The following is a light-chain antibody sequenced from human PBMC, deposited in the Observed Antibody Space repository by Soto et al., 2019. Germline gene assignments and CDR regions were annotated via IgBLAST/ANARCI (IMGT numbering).Light chain of an antibody. CDR2: AAS. Sequence: DIQMTQSPSSLSASVGDRVTITCRASQGISTYLAWYQQKPGKVPKLLTYAASTVQSGVPSRFSGSGSETDFTLTISSLQPEDVATYYCQKYNSAPLTFGGGTKVEIK. J-gene: IGKJ4*01. V-gene: IGKV1-27*01. CDR3: QKYNSAPLT. CDR1: QGISTY.